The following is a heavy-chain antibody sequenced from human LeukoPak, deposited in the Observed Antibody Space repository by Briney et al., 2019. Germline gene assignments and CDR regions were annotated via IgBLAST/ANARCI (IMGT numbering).Heavy chain of an antibody. Sequence: GGSLRLSCAASGFTFSSYGMHWVRQAPGKGLEWVAVISYAGSNKYYADSVKGRFTISRDNSKNTLYLQMNSLRAEDTAVYYCAKSRTSYYYDSSGFNDAFDIWGQGTMVTVSS. D-gene: IGHD3-22*01. J-gene: IGHJ3*02. V-gene: IGHV3-30*18. CDR3: AKSRTSYYYDSSGFNDAFDI. CDR1: GFTFSSYG. CDR2: ISYAGSNK.